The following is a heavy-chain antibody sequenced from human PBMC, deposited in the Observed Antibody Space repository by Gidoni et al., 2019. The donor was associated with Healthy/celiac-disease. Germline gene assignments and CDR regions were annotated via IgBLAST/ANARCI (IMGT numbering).Heavy chain of an antibody. CDR3: ARDTYYDFWSGPLAPYYYYGMDV. CDR1: GFTVSSNY. J-gene: IGHJ6*02. V-gene: IGHV3-66*01. Sequence: EVQLVESGGGLVQPGGSLRLSCAASGFTVSSNYMSWVRQAPGKGLEWVSVIYSGGSTYYADSVKGRFTISRDNSKNTLYLQMNSLRAEDTAVYYCARDTYYDFWSGPLAPYYYYGMDVWGQGTTVTVSS. D-gene: IGHD3-3*01. CDR2: IYSGGST.